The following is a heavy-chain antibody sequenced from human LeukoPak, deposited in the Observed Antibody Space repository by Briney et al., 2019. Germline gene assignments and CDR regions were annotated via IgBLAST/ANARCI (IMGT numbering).Heavy chain of an antibody. CDR3: ATIKRGSIYGYFDF. J-gene: IGHJ4*02. CDR2: MFDSVNT. V-gene: IGHV4-59*11. D-gene: IGHD5-18*01. Sequence: PSETLSLTCTVAGGSITSHNWSWFRQPPGKGLEWIAYMFDSVNTKDNPSLKSRLTLSADTSNNQFSLRLRSVTAADTAVYYCATIKRGSIYGYFDFWGQGIKVTVSS. CDR1: GGSITSHN.